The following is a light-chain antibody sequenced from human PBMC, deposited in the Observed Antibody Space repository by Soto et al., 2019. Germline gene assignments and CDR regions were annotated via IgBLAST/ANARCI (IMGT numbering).Light chain of an antibody. V-gene: IGKV1-9*01. J-gene: IGKJ4*01. CDR2: AAS. CDR1: QGISRY. Sequence: DNPLTQSPSSLSASVGDSVTITCRASQGISRYLSWYQQKPGRAPKLLISAASTLQSGVPARLSGSGSGTDFTLSITSLQPEDFATYYCQQLNNYPVTFGGGTKVDIX. CDR3: QQLNNYPVT.